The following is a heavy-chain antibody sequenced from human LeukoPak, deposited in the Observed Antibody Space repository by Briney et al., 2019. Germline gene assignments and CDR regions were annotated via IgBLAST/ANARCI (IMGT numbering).Heavy chain of an antibody. CDR3: ASSIVVVTAPGAFDI. V-gene: IGHV1-2*04. D-gene: IGHD2-21*02. CDR2: INPNSGGT. Sequence: ASVKVSCKASEYTFTGYYMHWVRQAPGQGLEWMGWINPNSGGTNYAQKFQGWVTMTRDTSISTAYMELSRLRSDDTAVYYCASSIVVVTAPGAFDIWGQGTMVTVSS. J-gene: IGHJ3*02. CDR1: EYTFTGYY.